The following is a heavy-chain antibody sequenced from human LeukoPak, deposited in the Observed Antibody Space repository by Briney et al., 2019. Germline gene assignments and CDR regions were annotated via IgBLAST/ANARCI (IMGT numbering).Heavy chain of an antibody. CDR3: ARDQYDTWSRRGNFDS. CDR1: GFTFGKYW. CDR2: IKLDGSEK. Sequence: GGSLRLSCVASGFTFGKYWMSWVRQAPGKGLEWVANIKLDGSEKNYVDSVKGRFTISRDDTKNSLYLQMNSLRVEDTAVFYCARDQYDTWSRRGNFDSWGQGTLVTVSS. J-gene: IGHJ4*02. V-gene: IGHV3-7*03. D-gene: IGHD3-3*01.